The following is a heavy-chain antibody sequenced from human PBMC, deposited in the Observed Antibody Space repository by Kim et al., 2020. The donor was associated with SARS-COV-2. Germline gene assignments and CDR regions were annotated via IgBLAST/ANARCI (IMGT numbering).Heavy chain of an antibody. Sequence: GSTYNADSVKGRFTISRDNSKNTLYLQMNSLRAEDTAVYYCARGAGSSLGWGQGTLVTVSS. J-gene: IGHJ4*02. CDR3: ARGAGSSLG. CDR2: GST. V-gene: IGHV3-66*01. D-gene: IGHD6-19*01.